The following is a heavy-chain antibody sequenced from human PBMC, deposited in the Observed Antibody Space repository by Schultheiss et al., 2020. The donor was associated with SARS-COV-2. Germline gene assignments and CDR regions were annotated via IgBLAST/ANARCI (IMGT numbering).Heavy chain of an antibody. J-gene: IGHJ4*02. CDR3: ARSLTD. V-gene: IGHV4-34*01. CDR2: SNHIGGI. Sequence: SETLSLTCDVYGGSFSGYHWTWSRQPPGNGLEWLGESNHIGGIYYNPSLKSRVTISVDTSKNQFSLNLTSVTAADTAVYYCARSLTDWGQGTLVTVSS. CDR1: GGSFSGYH.